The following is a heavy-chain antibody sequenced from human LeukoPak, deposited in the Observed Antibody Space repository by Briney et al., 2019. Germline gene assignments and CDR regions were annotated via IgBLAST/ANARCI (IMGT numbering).Heavy chain of an antibody. CDR3: ARRDSSEVAEYFQH. J-gene: IGHJ1*01. CDR1: GGTFSSYA. CDR2: IIPIFGTA. Sequence: SVKVSCKAPGGTFSSYAISWVRQAPGQGLEWMGGIIPIFGTANYAQKFQGRVTITTDESTSTAYMELSSLRSEDTAVYYCARRDSSEVAEYFQHWGQGTLVTVSS. V-gene: IGHV1-69*05. D-gene: IGHD3-22*01.